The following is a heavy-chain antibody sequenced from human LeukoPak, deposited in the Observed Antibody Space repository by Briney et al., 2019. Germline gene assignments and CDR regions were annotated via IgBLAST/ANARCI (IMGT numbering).Heavy chain of an antibody. V-gene: IGHV1-2*02. CDR1: GYXFTGYY. CDR2: INPNSGGT. CDR3: ARGHCSSINCYIAFDI. J-gene: IGHJ3*02. D-gene: IGHD2-2*02. Sequence: ASVKVSCKASGYXFTGYYMHWVRQAPGQGLEYMGWINPNSGGTNYAQKFQGRVTMTRDTSISTAYMELSRLRSDDTAVYYCARGHCSSINCYIAFDIWGQGTMVTVSS.